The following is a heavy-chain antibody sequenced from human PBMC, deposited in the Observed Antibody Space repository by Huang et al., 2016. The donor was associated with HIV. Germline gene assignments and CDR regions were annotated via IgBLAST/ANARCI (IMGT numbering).Heavy chain of an antibody. J-gene: IGHJ6*03. Sequence: QVQLVESGGGVVQPGRSLRLSCAASRFTFSNYAMHWVRQAPGKGLELVAVISYDGSNKYYADSVKGRFTISRDNSKNTLYLQMNSRRAEDTAVYYCARDLWLRDLYYYYYMDVWGKGTTVTVSS. V-gene: IGHV3-30-3*01. CDR2: ISYDGSNK. D-gene: IGHD5-12*01. CDR1: RFTFSNYA. CDR3: ARDLWLRDLYYYYYMDV.